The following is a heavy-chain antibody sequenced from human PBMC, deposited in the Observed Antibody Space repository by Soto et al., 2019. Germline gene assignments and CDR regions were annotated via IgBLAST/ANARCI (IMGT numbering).Heavy chain of an antibody. V-gene: IGHV3-23*01. Sequence: EVQLLESGGGLIHPGGSLRLSCVASGFTLSNYPMSWVRQAPGKGLEWVSAGSSGSNTYSADSVKGRFTISRDNSKNTVYLQMNSVGVKDTAIYYSTRHGERSFDYWCQRTLVTVSS. J-gene: IGHJ4*02. D-gene: IGHD3-10*01. CDR2: GSSGSNT. CDR1: GFTLSNYP. CDR3: TRHGERSFDY.